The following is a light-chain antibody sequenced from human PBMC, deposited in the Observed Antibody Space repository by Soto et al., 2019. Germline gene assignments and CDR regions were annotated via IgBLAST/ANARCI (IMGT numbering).Light chain of an antibody. Sequence: QSALTQPASVSGSPGQSITISCTGTSSDVGGYNYVSWYQLHPGKAPKLIISEVSNRPSGVSLRFSGSKSGNSASLTISGLQADDEADYYCCSLTTSHTYVFGSGTKSPS. V-gene: IGLV2-14*01. J-gene: IGLJ1*01. CDR3: CSLTTSHTYV. CDR1: SSDVGGYNY. CDR2: EVS.